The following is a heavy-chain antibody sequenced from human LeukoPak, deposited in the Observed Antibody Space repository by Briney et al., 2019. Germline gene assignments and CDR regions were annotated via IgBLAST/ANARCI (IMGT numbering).Heavy chain of an antibody. Sequence: GGSLRLSCAASGFTFSSYAMSWVRQAPGKGLEWVSAISGSGGSTYYADSVKGRFTISRDNAKNSLYLQMNSLRVEDTAVYYCARDLHSATGMVATSSMDVWGQGTTVTVSS. CDR1: GFTFSSYA. V-gene: IGHV3-23*01. J-gene: IGHJ6*02. D-gene: IGHD5-12*01. CDR2: ISGSGGST. CDR3: ARDLHSATGMVATSSMDV.